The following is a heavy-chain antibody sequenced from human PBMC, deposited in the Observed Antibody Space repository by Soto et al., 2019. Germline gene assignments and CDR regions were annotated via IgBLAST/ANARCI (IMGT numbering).Heavy chain of an antibody. CDR1: GYSFTRYG. CDR2: INTYNGNT. CDR3: ARAHYGDYGYGMDV. J-gene: IGHJ6*02. V-gene: IGHV1-18*01. Sequence: ASVKVSCKASGYSFTRYGIAWARQAPGQGLEWMGWINTYNGNTNYAQNLQGRVTLTTDTSTSTAYMELTSLRSNDTAVYYCARAHYGDYGYGMDVWGQETTVTVSS. D-gene: IGHD4-17*01.